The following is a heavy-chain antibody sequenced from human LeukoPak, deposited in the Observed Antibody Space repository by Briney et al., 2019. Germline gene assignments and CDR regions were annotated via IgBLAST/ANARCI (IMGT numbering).Heavy chain of an antibody. V-gene: IGHV1-2*06. D-gene: IGHD3-10*01. Sequence: ASVKVSCKASGYTFTGYYMHLVRQAPGQGLEWMGRINPNSGGTNYAQKFQGRVTMTRDTSISTAYMELSRLRSDDTAVYYCAKRSGSYYHEAFDIWGQGTMVTVSS. CDR1: GYTFTGYY. CDR2: INPNSGGT. J-gene: IGHJ3*02. CDR3: AKRSGSYYHEAFDI.